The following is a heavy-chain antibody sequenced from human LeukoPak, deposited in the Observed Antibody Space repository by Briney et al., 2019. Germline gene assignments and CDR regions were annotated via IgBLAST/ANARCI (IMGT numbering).Heavy chain of an antibody. CDR3: AREWVCSSNSCALRRDADAFDI. D-gene: IGHD2-2*01. CDR2: INRRGST. Sequence: LSLCCAVDGGSCSCYWWWWSRQPGGGVVWFGAEINRRGSTYYHPSLKSRVTISVDTSKNQFSLKLSSVTAADTAVYYCAREWVCSSNSCALRRDADAFDIWGQGTMVTVSS. CDR1: GGSCSCYW. V-gene: IGHV4-34*01. J-gene: IGHJ3*02.